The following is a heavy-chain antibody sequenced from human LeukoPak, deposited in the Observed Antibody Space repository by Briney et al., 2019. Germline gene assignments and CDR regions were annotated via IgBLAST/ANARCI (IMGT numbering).Heavy chain of an antibody. Sequence: SETLSLTCNVSGVSVSDGRYYWTWIRQHPGKGLEWIGYKYYSGSAKYNPSLKSRLTISIDTSKNQFSLHLSSLTAADTAPYXXXXXXXXSXXXXDVFNXXXQXTRVTVSS. CDR1: GVSVSDGRYY. CDR3: XXXXXXSXXXXDVFNX. V-gene: IGHV4-31*03. CDR2: KYYSGSA. J-gene: IGHJ3*02.